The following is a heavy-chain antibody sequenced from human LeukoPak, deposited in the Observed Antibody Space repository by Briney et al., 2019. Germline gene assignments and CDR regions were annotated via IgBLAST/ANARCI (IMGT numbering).Heavy chain of an antibody. CDR2: INHHGNT. CDR1: GGSFSGDY. J-gene: IGHJ4*02. Sequence: SETLSLTCAVYGGSFSGDYFIWIRQPPGKGLEWIGEINHHGNTNYNPSLKSRVTISLGTSKNQFSLKVNSVTAADAAVYYCATGRGSENYWGQGTLVTVSS. V-gene: IGHV4-34*01. CDR3: ATGRGSENY. D-gene: IGHD3-10*01.